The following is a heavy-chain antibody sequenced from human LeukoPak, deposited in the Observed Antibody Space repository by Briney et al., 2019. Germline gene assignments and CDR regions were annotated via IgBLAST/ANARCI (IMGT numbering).Heavy chain of an antibody. V-gene: IGHV3-48*01. D-gene: IGHD5-12*01. CDR3: AKYSGYDWDKTYFDY. Sequence: PGGSLRLSCAASGFTFSSYSMNWVRQAPGKGLEWVSYISSSSSTIYYADSVKGRFTISRDYSKNTLYLQMNSLRAEDTAVYYCAKYSGYDWDKTYFDYWGQGTLVTVSS. CDR1: GFTFSSYS. J-gene: IGHJ4*02. CDR2: ISSSSSTI.